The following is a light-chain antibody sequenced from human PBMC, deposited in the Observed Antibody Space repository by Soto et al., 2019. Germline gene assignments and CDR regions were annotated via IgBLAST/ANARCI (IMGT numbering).Light chain of an antibody. J-gene: IGKJ2*01. CDR3: QQLNSYPPMYT. CDR2: GAS. Sequence: IQLTQSPSSLSASVGDRVTITCRATQGISSYLAWYQQKPGKAPKLLIFGASTLQSGVPSRFSGSGSGTDFTLTISSLQPEDFAAYYCQQLNSYPPMYTFGQGTKLEI. CDR1: QGISSY. V-gene: IGKV1-9*01.